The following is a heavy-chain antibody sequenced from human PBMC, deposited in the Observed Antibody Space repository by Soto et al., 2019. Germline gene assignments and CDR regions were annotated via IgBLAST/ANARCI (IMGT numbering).Heavy chain of an antibody. CDR3: ARARAAVRRSGWPTFDY. CDR2: IWYDGSNK. Sequence: QVQLVESGGGVVQPGRSLRLSCAASGFTFSSYGMHWVRQAPGKGLEWVAVIWYDGSNKYYADSVKGRFTISRDNSKNTLYLQMNSLRAEDTAVYYCARARAAVRRSGWPTFDYWGQGTLVTVSS. CDR1: GFTFSSYG. J-gene: IGHJ4*02. V-gene: IGHV3-33*01. D-gene: IGHD6-19*01.